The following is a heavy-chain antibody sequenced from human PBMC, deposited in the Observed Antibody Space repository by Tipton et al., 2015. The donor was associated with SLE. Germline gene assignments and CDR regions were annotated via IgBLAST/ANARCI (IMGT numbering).Heavy chain of an antibody. Sequence: TLSLTCAVSGGSISRGGYSWSWIRQPPGKGLEWIGYIYHSGSTYYNPSLKSQVTISVDSSKNQFSLKLSSVTAADTAVYYCAAGEYDQVDYWGQGTLVTVSS. CDR2: IYHSGST. CDR3: AAGEYDQVDY. J-gene: IGHJ4*02. CDR1: GGSISRGGYS. D-gene: IGHD3-16*01. V-gene: IGHV4-30-2*01.